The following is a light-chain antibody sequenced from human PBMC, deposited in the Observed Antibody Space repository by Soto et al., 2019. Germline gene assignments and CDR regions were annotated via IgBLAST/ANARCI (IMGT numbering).Light chain of an antibody. CDR3: QSYDSSNQRV. V-gene: IGLV6-57*03. J-gene: IGLJ1*01. CDR1: SGSIASNY. Sequence: NFMLTQPHSVSESPGKTVTISCTRSSGSIASNYVQWYQQRPGSAPTTVLYEDNQRPSGVPDRFSGSIDSSSNSASLTISGLKTEDEADYYCQSYDSSNQRVFGTGTKVTVL. CDR2: EDN.